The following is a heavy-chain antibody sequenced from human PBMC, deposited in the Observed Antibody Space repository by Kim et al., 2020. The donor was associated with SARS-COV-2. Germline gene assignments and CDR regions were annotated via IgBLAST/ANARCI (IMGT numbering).Heavy chain of an antibody. CDR1: GFTFSSYA. J-gene: IGHJ6*01. CDR2: ISGSGGDT. V-gene: IGHV3-23*01. D-gene: IGHD4-17*01. Sequence: GGSLRLSCAASGFTFSSYAMNWVRQAPGEGLEWVSTISGSGGDTYYADSVKGRFTISRDNSKNTLYLRMNSLRAEDTALYYCAKDSGERTTTWYYYYGM. CDR3: AKDSGERTTTWYYYYGM.